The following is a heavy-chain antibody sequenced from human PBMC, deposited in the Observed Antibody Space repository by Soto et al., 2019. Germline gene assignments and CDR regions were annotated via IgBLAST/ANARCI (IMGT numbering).Heavy chain of an antibody. Sequence: EVQLVESGGGLVQPGGSLRLSCAASGFTVSSNYMSWVRQAPGKGLEWVSVIYSGGSTYYADSVKGRFTIPRDNSKNTLYPQMNSLRAEDTAVYYCARVPNVDIVAPYYCDYWGQGTLVTVSS. CDR2: IYSGGST. D-gene: IGHD5-12*01. CDR3: ARVPNVDIVAPYYCDY. J-gene: IGHJ4*02. V-gene: IGHV3-66*01. CDR1: GFTVSSNY.